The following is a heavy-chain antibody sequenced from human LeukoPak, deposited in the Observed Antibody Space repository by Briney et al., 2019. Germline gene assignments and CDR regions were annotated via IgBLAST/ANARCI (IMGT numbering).Heavy chain of an antibody. CDR1: GFNFSNYA. CDR3: ARAEVGYYYGSGSYRGAFMDV. D-gene: IGHD3-10*01. CDR2: IKQDGSEK. V-gene: IGHV3-7*01. J-gene: IGHJ6*03. Sequence: GGSLRLSCAASGFNFSNYAMHWVRQAPGKGLEWVANIKQDGSEKYYVDSVKGRFTISRDNAKNSLYLQMNSLRAEDTAVYYCARAEVGYYYGSGSYRGAFMDVWGKGTTVTVSS.